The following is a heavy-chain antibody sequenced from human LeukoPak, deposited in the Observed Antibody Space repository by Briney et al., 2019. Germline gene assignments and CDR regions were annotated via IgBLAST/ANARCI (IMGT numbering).Heavy chain of an antibody. CDR3: ARGRTVWFDP. J-gene: IGHJ5*02. V-gene: IGHV4-34*01. CDR2: INHSGST. Sequence: PSETLSLTCAVYGGSFSGYYWSWIRQPPGKGLEWIGEINHSGSTNYNPSLKSRVTISVDTSKNQFSLKLSSVTAADTAVYYCARGRTVWFDPWGQGTLVTVSS. CDR1: GGSFSGYY. D-gene: IGHD4-17*01.